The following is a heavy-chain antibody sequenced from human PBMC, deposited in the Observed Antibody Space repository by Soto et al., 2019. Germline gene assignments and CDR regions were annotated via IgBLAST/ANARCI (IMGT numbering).Heavy chain of an antibody. Sequence: EVQLVESGGGLVKPGGSLRLSCAASGFTFSSYSMNWVRQAPGKGLEWVSSISSSSSYIYYADSVKGRFTISRDNAKNSLYLQMNSLRAEDTAVYYCARDVYCSGGSCCHAVYGMDVWGQGTTVTVSS. V-gene: IGHV3-21*01. CDR3: ARDVYCSGGSCCHAVYGMDV. CDR2: ISSSSSYI. D-gene: IGHD2-15*01. CDR1: GFTFSSYS. J-gene: IGHJ6*02.